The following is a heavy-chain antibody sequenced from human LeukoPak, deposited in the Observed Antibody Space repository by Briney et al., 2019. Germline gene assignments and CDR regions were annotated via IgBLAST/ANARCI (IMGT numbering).Heavy chain of an antibody. Sequence: GGSLRLSCAASGFTFSSYSMSWIRQAPGKGLEWVSYISSSGSTIYYADSVKGRFTISRDNAKNSLYLQMNSLRAEDTAVYYCARVGLSDDDPYYMDVWGKGTTVTVSS. CDR1: GFTFSSYS. V-gene: IGHV3-48*04. CDR3: ARVGLSDDDPYYMDV. CDR2: ISSSGSTI. D-gene: IGHD3-3*01. J-gene: IGHJ6*03.